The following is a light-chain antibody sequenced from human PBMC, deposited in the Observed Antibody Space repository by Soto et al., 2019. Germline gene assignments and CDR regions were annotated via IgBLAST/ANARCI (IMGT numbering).Light chain of an antibody. J-gene: IGKJ1*01. CDR1: ESVSTSQ. CDR2: IVT. V-gene: IGKV3-20*01. CDR3: QVYGISPWT. Sequence: EIVLTQSPATLSLSPGETATLSSMTSESVSTSQLAWSQQKRGRARSLVFHIVTTRANAFPSRFSASGSGTDFTLTMSRLEPEDFALYYCQVYGISPWTSGQGTKL.